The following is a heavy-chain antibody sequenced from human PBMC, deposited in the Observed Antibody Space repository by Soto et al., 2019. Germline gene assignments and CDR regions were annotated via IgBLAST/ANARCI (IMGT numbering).Heavy chain of an antibody. J-gene: IGHJ6*02. Sequence: GGSLRLSCAASGFTFSSYSMNWVRQAPGKGLEWVSSISSSSSYIYYADSVKGRFTISRDNAKNSLYLQMNSLRAEDTAVYYCARATDYYGSGSSLYGMDVWGQGTTVTVSS. CDR1: GFTFSSYS. V-gene: IGHV3-21*01. CDR2: ISSSSSYI. D-gene: IGHD3-10*01. CDR3: ARATDYYGSGSSLYGMDV.